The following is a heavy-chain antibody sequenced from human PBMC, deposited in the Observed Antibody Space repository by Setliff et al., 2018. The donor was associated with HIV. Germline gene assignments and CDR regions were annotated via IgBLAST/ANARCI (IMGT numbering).Heavy chain of an antibody. CDR2: ISYDGSNK. V-gene: IGHV3-30*18. CDR3: AKEGEWQRSRGYMDV. CDR1: GFTFSAYG. D-gene: IGHD5-12*01. Sequence: LRLSCAASGFTFSAYGMHWVRQAPGKGLEWVAVISYDGSNKYYGDSVKGRFTISRDNSKNTLYLQMKSLRAEDTAVYYCAKEGEWQRSRGYMDVWGKGTTVTVSS. J-gene: IGHJ6*03.